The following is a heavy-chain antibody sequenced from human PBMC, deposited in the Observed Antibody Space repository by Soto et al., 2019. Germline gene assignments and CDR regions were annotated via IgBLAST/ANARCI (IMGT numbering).Heavy chain of an antibody. Sequence: QVQLVQSGAEVKKPGSSVKVSCKASGGTFSNYALSWVRQAPGQGLEWMGGIMPMFGRADYAPKFQGRVTITADESTSTAHMDLSSLRSEDTAVYYCASWLKEAGIGAHYYYGMDVWGQGTTVTVSS. CDR3: ASWLKEAGIGAHYYYGMDV. J-gene: IGHJ6*02. CDR2: IMPMFGRA. V-gene: IGHV1-69*12. CDR1: GGTFSNYA. D-gene: IGHD6-19*01.